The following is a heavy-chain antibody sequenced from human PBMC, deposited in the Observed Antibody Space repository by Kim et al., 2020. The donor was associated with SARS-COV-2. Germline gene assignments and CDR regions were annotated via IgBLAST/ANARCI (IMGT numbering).Heavy chain of an antibody. D-gene: IGHD3-3*01. CDR3: AKTLWSGYYSWKNDFDY. J-gene: IGHJ4*02. V-gene: IGHV3-23*01. Sequence: VKGRFTIARDNSKNTLYLQMNSLRAEDTAVYYCAKTLWSGYYSWKNDFDYWGQGTLVTVSS.